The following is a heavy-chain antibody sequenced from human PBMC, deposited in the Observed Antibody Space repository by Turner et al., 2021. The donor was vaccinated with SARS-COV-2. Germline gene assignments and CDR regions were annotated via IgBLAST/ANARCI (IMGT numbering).Heavy chain of an antibody. V-gene: IGHV4-39*02. Sequence: QLQLQESGPGLVKPSETLSLTCTVSGASVNNSDYYWSWIRQPPEKGLEWIVNIYYSGTTYYSPSLKSRVTISVDTSNNQFSLKLTSLTAADTAFYCCARDTRVVPLWVDSWCHGTLVTVSS. D-gene: IGHD2-2*01. J-gene: IGHJ5*01. CDR2: IYYSGTT. CDR1: GASVNNSDYY. CDR3: ARDTRVVPLWVDS.